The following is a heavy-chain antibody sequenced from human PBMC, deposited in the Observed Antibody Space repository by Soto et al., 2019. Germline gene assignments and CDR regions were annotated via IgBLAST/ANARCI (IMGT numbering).Heavy chain of an antibody. Sequence: QMQLQESGPGLVKPSGTLSLTCTVSGVSINSANWWTWVRQSPGKGLEWIGEIYHSGSTNFNPSLKSGVTISVDNSKNQFYLELTSVTAADTAVYYCARYCGGGSCYLAAFDIWGQGTMVTVSS. V-gene: IGHV4-4*02. J-gene: IGHJ3*02. D-gene: IGHD2-15*01. CDR3: ARYCGGGSCYLAAFDI. CDR2: IYHSGST. CDR1: GVSINSANW.